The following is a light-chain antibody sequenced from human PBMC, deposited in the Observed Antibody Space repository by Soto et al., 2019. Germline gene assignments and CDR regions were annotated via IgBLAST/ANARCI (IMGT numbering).Light chain of an antibody. V-gene: IGLV2-14*03. Sequence: QSALTQPASVSGSPGQSITISCTGASSDVGGYNYFSWYQQHPGKAPKLMIYDFINRSSGVSNRFSGSKSDNTATLTISGLQAEDEAEYCCSSYTTSSTPRYVFGTGTKLTVL. CDR2: DFI. CDR3: SSYTTSSTPRYV. CDR1: SSDVGGYNY. J-gene: IGLJ1*01.